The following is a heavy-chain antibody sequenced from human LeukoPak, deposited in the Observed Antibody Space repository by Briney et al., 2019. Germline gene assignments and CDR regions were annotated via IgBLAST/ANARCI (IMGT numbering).Heavy chain of an antibody. V-gene: IGHV1-2*02. J-gene: IGHJ4*02. Sequence: ASVKVSCKASGYTFTGYYIHWVRQAPGQGLEWMGWITPNSGGTNFAQKFQGRVTMTRDTSISTVYMELSRLRSDDTAVYYCTRAATHSGSHYFDYWGQGTLVTVSS. D-gene: IGHD3-10*01. CDR3: TRAATHSGSHYFDY. CDR1: GYTFTGYY. CDR2: ITPNSGGT.